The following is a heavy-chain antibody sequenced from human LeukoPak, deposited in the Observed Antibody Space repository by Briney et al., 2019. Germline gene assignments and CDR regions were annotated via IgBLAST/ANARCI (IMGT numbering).Heavy chain of an antibody. J-gene: IGHJ6*02. CDR2: ISYDGSNK. D-gene: IGHD6-13*01. CDR3: VKGDSSSWYSYYYYGMDV. Sequence: GRSLRLSCAASGFTFSSYAMHWVRQAPGKGLEWVAVISYDGSNKHYVDSVKGRFTISRDNSKNTLHLQMNSLRAEDTAVYYCVKGDSSSWYSYYYYGMDVWGQGTTVTVSS. V-gene: IGHV3-30*18. CDR1: GFTFSSYA.